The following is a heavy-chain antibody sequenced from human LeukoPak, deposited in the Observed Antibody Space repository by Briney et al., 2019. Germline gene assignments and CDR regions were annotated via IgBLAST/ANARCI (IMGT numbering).Heavy chain of an antibody. J-gene: IGHJ4*02. CDR1: GYTLTELS. CDR3: ATKCFRSSTSCHYDY. Sequence: ASVKVSCKVSGYTLTELSMHWVRQAPGKGLEWMGGFDPEDGETIYAQKFQGGVTMTEDTSTDTAYMELSSLRSEDTAVYYCATKCFRSSTSCHYDYWGQGTLVTVSS. CDR2: FDPEDGET. D-gene: IGHD2-2*01. V-gene: IGHV1-24*01.